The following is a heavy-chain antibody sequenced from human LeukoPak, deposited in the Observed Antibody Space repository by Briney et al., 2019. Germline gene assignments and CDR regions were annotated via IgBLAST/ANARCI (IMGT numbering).Heavy chain of an antibody. Sequence: ASVKVSCKASGYTFTGYYMHWVRQAPGQGLEWMGWINPNSGGTNYAQKFQGRVTMTRDTSISTAYMELSGLRSDDTAVYYCAREQNTWIQLWLLYWGQGTLVTVSS. V-gene: IGHV1-2*02. D-gene: IGHD5-18*01. CDR3: AREQNTWIQLWLLY. CDR2: INPNSGGT. CDR1: GYTFTGYY. J-gene: IGHJ4*02.